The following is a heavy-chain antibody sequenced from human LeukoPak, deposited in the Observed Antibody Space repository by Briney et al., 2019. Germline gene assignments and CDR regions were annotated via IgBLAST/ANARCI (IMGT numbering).Heavy chain of an antibody. Sequence: GGSLRLSCAASGFIFSSYAIHWVRQAPGKGLEWVAVISYDGSNKYYADSVKGRFTISRDNSKNTLYLQMNSLRAEDTAVYYCARVGSSTVTMFGWFDPWGQGTLVTVSS. CDR3: ARVGSSTVTMFGWFDP. CDR1: GFIFSSYA. V-gene: IGHV3-30-3*01. CDR2: ISYDGSNK. J-gene: IGHJ5*02. D-gene: IGHD3-10*02.